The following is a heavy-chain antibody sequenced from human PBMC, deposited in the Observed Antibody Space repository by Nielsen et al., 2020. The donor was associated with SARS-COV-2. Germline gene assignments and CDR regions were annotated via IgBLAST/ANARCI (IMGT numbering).Heavy chain of an antibody. CDR1: TASSNY. Sequence: GGSLRLSCAVTASSNYMSWVRQAPGKGLEWVSIIYSGGSTYYADSVKGRFTISRDNAKNSLYLQMNSLRVEDTALYYCARDGKDSKRWHQRVDYCGQGTMVTVSS. V-gene: IGHV3-53*01. CDR2: IYSGGST. J-gene: IGHJ4*02. D-gene: IGHD2-15*01. CDR3: ARDGKDSKRWHQRVDY.